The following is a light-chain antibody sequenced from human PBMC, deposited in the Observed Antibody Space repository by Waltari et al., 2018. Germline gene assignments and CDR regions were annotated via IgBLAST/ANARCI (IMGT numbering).Light chain of an antibody. Sequence: ETMVTQSPATLSVSPGERATLSCRTSQTIGRSLAWYQQKPGQAPRLVIYGASIRATGIPARFSGSGSETEFALTISGLQSEDFAVYYCQQYNNWPPGTFGQGTKVEI. J-gene: IGKJ1*01. CDR2: GAS. CDR1: QTIGRS. CDR3: QQYNNWPPGT. V-gene: IGKV3-15*01.